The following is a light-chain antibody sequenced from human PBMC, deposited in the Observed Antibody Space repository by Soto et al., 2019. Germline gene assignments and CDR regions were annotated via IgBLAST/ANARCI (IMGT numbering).Light chain of an antibody. CDR2: DVS. CDR1: SSDVGGYNY. J-gene: IGLJ3*02. V-gene: IGLV2-11*01. Sequence: QSALTQPRSVSGSPGQSVTISCTGTSSDVGGYNYVSWYQQRPGKAPKLMIYDVSKRPSRVPERFSGSKSGNTASLTISGLQAEDEADYYYCSYAGSYTWVFGGGTKLTVL. CDR3: CSYAGSYTWV.